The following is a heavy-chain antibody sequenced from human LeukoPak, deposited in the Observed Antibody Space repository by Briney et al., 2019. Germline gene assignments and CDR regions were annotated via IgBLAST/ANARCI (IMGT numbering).Heavy chain of an antibody. CDR1: GFTFSSYG. J-gene: IGHJ3*02. Sequence: GGSLRLSCAASGFTFSSYGMSWVRQAPGKGLEWVSAISGSGGSTYYADSVKGRFTIPRDNSKNTLYLQMNSLRAEDTAVYYCANGLAVAGTRAFDIWGQGTMVTVSS. CDR3: ANGLAVAGTRAFDI. CDR2: ISGSGGST. V-gene: IGHV3-23*01. D-gene: IGHD6-19*01.